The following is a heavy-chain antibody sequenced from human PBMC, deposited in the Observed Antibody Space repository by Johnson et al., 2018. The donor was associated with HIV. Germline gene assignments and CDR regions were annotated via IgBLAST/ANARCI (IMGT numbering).Heavy chain of an antibody. CDR1: GFTFSSYG. V-gene: IGHV3-30*02. J-gene: IGHJ3*02. CDR2: IRYDGSNK. Sequence: QMQLVESGGGVVQPGRSLRLSCAASGFTFSSYGMHWVRQAPGKGLEWVAFIRYDGSNKYYADSVKGRFTISRDNSKNTLYLQMNSLRAEDTAVYYCAKDRDYYGSGLIWGQGTMVTVSS. CDR3: AKDRDYYGSGLI. D-gene: IGHD3-10*01.